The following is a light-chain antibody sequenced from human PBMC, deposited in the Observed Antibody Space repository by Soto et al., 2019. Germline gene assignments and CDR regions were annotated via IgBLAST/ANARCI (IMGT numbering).Light chain of an antibody. J-gene: IGKJ4*01. CDR1: QTIGSNY. CDR2: GAS. CDR3: QQYGSSRLI. V-gene: IGKV3-20*01. Sequence: ESVLTQSPGTLSLSPGERATLSCRASQTIGSNYLAWYQQKPGQSPRVLIYGASIRVAGIPDRFSGSGSGTDFTLTISRLEPEDFAVYFCQQYGSSRLIFGGGTTVEIK.